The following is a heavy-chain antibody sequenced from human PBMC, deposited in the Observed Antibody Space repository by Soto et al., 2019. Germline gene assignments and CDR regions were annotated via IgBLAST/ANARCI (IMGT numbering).Heavy chain of an antibody. D-gene: IGHD2-15*01. CDR1: GGTFSSYA. V-gene: IGHV1-69*01. Sequence: QVQLVQAGAEVKKPGSSVKVSCKASGGTFSSYAISCVRQAPGQGLEWMGVIIPIFGTANYAQKFQGRVTITADESTSTAYIELSSLRSEDTAVYYCARGDEGYGSGGNCYVAGYWGQGNLVTVSS. CDR2: IIPIFGTA. CDR3: ARGDEGYGSGGNCYVAGY. J-gene: IGHJ4*02.